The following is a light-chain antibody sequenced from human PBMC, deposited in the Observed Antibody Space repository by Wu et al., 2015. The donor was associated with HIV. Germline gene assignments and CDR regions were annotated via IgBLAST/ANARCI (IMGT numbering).Light chain of an antibody. Sequence: EIVLTQSPATLSLSPGERATLSCRASQSVSSSHLAWYQQRPGQAPRLLIYAASSRATGIPDRFSGSGSGTDFTLTISRLEPEDFAAYYCQQYSSSPTFGQGTKVEIK. CDR2: AAS. V-gene: IGKV3-20*01. J-gene: IGKJ1*01. CDR1: QSVSSSH. CDR3: QQYSSSPT.